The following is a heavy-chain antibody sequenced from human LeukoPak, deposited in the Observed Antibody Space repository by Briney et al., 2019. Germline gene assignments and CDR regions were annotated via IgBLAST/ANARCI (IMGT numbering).Heavy chain of an antibody. J-gene: IGHJ5*02. V-gene: IGHV4-39*07. Sequence: SETLSLTCTVSGGSISSSSYYWGWIRQPPGKGLEWIGYIYYSGSTYYNPSLKSRVTISVDTSKNQFSLKLSSVTAADTAVYYCARDSPTVNWFDPWGQGTLVTVSS. CDR2: IYYSGST. D-gene: IGHD4-17*01. CDR3: ARDSPTVNWFDP. CDR1: GGSISSSSYY.